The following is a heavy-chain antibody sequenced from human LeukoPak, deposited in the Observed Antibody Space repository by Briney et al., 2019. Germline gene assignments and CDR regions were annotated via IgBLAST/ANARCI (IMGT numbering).Heavy chain of an antibody. CDR2: INHSGST. CDR3: ARMPGRGRGYSTNDY. D-gene: IGHD5-18*01. V-gene: IGHV4-38-2*02. J-gene: IGHJ4*02. Sequence: RPSETLSLTCTVSGYSISSGHYWGWIRQPPGKGLEWIGEINHSGSTNYNPSLKSRVTISVDTSKNQFSLKLSSVTAADTAVYYCARMPGRGRGYSTNDYWGQGTLVTVSS. CDR1: GYSISSGHY.